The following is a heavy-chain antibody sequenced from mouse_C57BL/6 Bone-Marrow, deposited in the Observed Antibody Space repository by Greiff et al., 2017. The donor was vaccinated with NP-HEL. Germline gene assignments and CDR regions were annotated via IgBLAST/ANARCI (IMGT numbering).Heavy chain of an antibody. J-gene: IGHJ4*01. Sequence: QVQLQQSGPGLVAPSQSLSITCTVSGFSLTSYAISWVRQPPGKGLEWLGVIWTGGGTNYNSALKSRLSISKDNSKSQVFLKMNSLQTDDTARYYCARNRLYYYGSSYDYAMDYWGQGTSVTVSS. CDR1: GFSLTSYA. CDR2: IWTGGGT. V-gene: IGHV2-9-1*01. CDR3: ARNRLYYYGSSYDYAMDY. D-gene: IGHD1-1*01.